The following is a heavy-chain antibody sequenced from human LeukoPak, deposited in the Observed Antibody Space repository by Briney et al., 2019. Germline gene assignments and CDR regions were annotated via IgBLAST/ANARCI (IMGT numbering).Heavy chain of an antibody. CDR1: GYTFATCW. V-gene: IGHV5-51*01. Sequence: GESLKISCQTSGYTFATCWIGWVRQMPGKGLEWMGVINPGNSDTRYSPSFQGQVTISADKSITTAYLQWSSLKASDTAMYYCARLRWAAGDGYYFDYWGQGTPVTVSS. CDR3: ARLRWAAGDGYYFDY. J-gene: IGHJ4*02. CDR2: INPGNSDT. D-gene: IGHD6-13*01.